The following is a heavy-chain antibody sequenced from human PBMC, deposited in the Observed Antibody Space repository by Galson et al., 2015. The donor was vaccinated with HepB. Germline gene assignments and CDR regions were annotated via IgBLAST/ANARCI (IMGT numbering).Heavy chain of an antibody. V-gene: IGHV3-23*01. CDR3: ARGSGGREYYFDY. D-gene: IGHD2-15*01. Sequence: SLRLSCAASGFTFSSYAMSWVRQAPGKGLEWVSAISGSGGSTYYADSVKDRFTISRDNSKNTLYLQMNSLRAEDTAVYYCARGSGGREYYFDYWGQGTLVTVSS. CDR2: ISGSGGST. CDR1: GFTFSSYA. J-gene: IGHJ4*01.